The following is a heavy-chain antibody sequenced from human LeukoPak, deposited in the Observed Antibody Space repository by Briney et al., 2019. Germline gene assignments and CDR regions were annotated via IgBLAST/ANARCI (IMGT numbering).Heavy chain of an antibody. CDR1: GGTFSSYT. Sequence: SMKVSCKASGGTFSSYTISWVRQAPGQGLEWMGRIIPILGIANYAQKFQGRVTITADKSTSTAYMELSSLRSEDTAVYYCARDRGGTVVTPTHYMDVWGKGTTVTVSS. J-gene: IGHJ6*03. CDR3: ARDRGGTVVTPTHYMDV. D-gene: IGHD4-23*01. CDR2: IIPILGIA. V-gene: IGHV1-69*04.